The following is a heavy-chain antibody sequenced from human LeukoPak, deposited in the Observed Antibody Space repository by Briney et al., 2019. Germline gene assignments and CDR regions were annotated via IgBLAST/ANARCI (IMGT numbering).Heavy chain of an antibody. CDR1: GFTVSRNY. CDR3: AIVGYGDYVDY. J-gene: IGHJ4*02. D-gene: IGHD4-17*01. CDR2: IYSGGST. V-gene: IGHV3-53*01. Sequence: GGSLRLSCVSSGFTVSRNYMSWVRQAPGKGLEWVSVIYSGGSTYYADSVKGRFTISRDNSKNTLYLQMNSLRAEDTAVYYRAIVGYGDYVDYWGQGTLVTVSS.